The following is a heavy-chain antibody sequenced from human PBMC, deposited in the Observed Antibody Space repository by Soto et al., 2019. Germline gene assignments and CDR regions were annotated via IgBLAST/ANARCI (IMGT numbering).Heavy chain of an antibody. V-gene: IGHV1-18*01. CDR1: GYTFTSYG. CDR2: ISAYNGNT. D-gene: IGHD3-10*01. J-gene: IGHJ4*02. CDR3: ARAEISLWFGESCLDY. Sequence: QVPLVQSGAEVKKPGASVKVSCKASGYTFTSYGISWVRQAPGQGLEWMGWISAYNGNTNYAQKLQGRVTMTTDTSTSTAYMELRSLRSDDTAVYYCARAEISLWFGESCLDYWGQGTLVTVSS.